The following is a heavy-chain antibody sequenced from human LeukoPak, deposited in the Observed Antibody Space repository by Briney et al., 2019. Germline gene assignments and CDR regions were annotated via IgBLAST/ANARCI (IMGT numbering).Heavy chain of an antibody. J-gene: IGHJ3*02. CDR2: INPNSGGT. D-gene: IGHD6-13*01. CDR3: ARDSVSSSFDAFDI. Sequence: ASVKVSCKASGGTFSSYAISWVRQAPGQGPDWMRWINPNSGGTTYAQNFQGRVTMTRDTSISTAYMELSRLRSDDTAVYYCARDSVSSSFDAFDIWGLGTMVTVSS. V-gene: IGHV1-2*02. CDR1: GGTFSSYA.